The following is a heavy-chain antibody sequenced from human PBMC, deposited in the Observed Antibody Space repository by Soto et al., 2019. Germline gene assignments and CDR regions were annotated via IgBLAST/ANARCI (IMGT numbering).Heavy chain of an antibody. CDR1: GFTFTSSA. CDR2: IVVGSGNT. J-gene: IGHJ6*02. CDR3: AADLPVATPYYYYGMDV. V-gene: IGHV1-58*01. Sequence: SVKVSCKASGFTFTSSAVQWVRQARGQRLEWIGWIVVGSGNTNYAQKFQERVTITRDMSTSTAYMELSSLRSEDTAVYYCAADLPVATPYYYYGMDVWGQGTTVTVSS. D-gene: IGHD5-12*01.